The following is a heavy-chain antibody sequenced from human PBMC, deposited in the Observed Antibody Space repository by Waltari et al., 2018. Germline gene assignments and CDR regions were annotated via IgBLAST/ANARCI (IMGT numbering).Heavy chain of an antibody. V-gene: IGHV3-23*01. CDR3: AKDLTGWGAFDI. CDR1: GFSFSNYA. J-gene: IGHJ3*02. D-gene: IGHD1-20*01. Sequence: EVQLLESGGDLVQPGGSLRLSCIASGFSFSNYAMNWVRQAPGKGLEGVSSLSGSASLKDYADSVKGRFTISRENSKNTLFLQMNSLRADDTAVYYCAKDLTGWGAFDIWGQGTMVTVSS. CDR2: LSGSASLK.